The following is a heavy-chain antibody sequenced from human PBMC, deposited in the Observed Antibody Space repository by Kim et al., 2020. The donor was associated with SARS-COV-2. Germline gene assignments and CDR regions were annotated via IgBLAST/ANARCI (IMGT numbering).Heavy chain of an antibody. CDR3: ARVTGSVHTFDF. CDR1: GGAFTSYA. V-gene: IGHV1-69*10. CDR2: IIPILEMT. Sequence: SVKVSCKASGGAFTSYAISWVRQAPGQGLEWMGQIIPILEMTNYAQEFQGRVTITADKSTNTAYMELRSLRSEDTALYYCARVTGSVHTFDFWGHGTLV. D-gene: IGHD2-21*02. J-gene: IGHJ4*01.